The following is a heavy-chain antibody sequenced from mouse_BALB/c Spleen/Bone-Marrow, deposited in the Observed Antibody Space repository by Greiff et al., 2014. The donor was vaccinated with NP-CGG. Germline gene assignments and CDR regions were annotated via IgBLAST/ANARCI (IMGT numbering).Heavy chain of an antibody. D-gene: IGHD2-1*01. CDR1: GYTFTCYY. CDR2: INPSNGGT. Sequence: QVQLQQSGAELVKPGASVKLSCKASGYTFTCYYIYWVKQRPGQGLEWIGEINPSNGGTNFNEKFKSKATLTVDKSSSTAYMQLSSLTSEDSAVYYCTRSNGNWFAYWGQGTLVTVSA. CDR3: TRSNGNWFAY. J-gene: IGHJ3*01. V-gene: IGHV1S81*02.